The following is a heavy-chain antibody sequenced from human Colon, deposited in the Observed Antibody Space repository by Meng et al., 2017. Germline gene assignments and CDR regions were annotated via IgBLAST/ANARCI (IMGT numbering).Heavy chain of an antibody. D-gene: IGHD1-14*01. Sequence: QVQVVGSGGGLVKPGGSLRLSCAASGLSFSDYYMSWIRQAPGKGLEFVSYISSSGKPMFYADSVKGRFTISRDNAKNSVYLQMNTLTAEDTAVYYCAKGRGNPYYFDYWGQGTLVTVSS. CDR1: GLSFSDYY. CDR3: AKGRGNPYYFDY. V-gene: IGHV3-11*01. J-gene: IGHJ4*02. CDR2: ISSSGKPM.